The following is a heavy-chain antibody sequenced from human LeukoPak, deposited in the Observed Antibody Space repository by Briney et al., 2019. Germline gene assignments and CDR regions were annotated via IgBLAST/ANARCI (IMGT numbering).Heavy chain of an antibody. CDR1: GFTFSSYW. D-gene: IGHD6-6*01. V-gene: IGHV3-30-3*01. CDR2: ISYDGSNK. J-gene: IGHJ4*02. Sequence: GGSLRLSCAASGFTFSSYWMTWVRQAPGKGLEWVAVISYDGSNKYYADSVKGRFTISRDNSKNTLYLQMNSLRAEDTAVYYCARENGGSSVDYWGQGTLVTVSS. CDR3: ARENGGSSVDY.